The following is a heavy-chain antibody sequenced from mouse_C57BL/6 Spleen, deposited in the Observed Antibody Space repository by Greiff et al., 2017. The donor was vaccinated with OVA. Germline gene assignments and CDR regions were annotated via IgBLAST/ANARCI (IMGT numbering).Heavy chain of an antibody. D-gene: IGHD2-12*01. V-gene: IGHV7-3*01. CDR2: IRNKANGYTT. CDR1: GFTFTDYY. J-gene: IGHJ4*01. CDR3: AKFLYDDYAMDY. Sequence: EVNVVESGGGLVQPGGSLSLSCAASGFTFTDYYMSWVRQPPGKALEWLGFIRNKANGYTTEYSASVKGRFTISRDNSQSILYLQMNALRAEDSATYYCAKFLYDDYAMDYWGQGTSVTVSS.